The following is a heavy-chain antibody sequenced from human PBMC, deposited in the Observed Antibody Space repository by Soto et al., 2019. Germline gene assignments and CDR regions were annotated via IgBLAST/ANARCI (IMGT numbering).Heavy chain of an antibody. J-gene: IGHJ5*02. V-gene: IGHV1-69*06. Sequence: QVQLVQSGAEVKKPGSSVKVSCKASGGTFSSYVISWVRQSPGQGLEWMGGIIPMYGTVNYALRFQDRVTITADTFAGKAYMELSSLRSDVTAVYYCARDLGGCSGGSCRYNWFDPWGQGTLGTVSS. CDR3: ARDLGGCSGGSCRYNWFDP. D-gene: IGHD2-15*01. CDR2: IIPMYGTV. CDR1: GGTFSSYV.